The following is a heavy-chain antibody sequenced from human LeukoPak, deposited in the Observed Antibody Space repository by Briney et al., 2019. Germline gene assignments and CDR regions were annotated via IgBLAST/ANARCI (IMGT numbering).Heavy chain of an antibody. J-gene: IGHJ3*02. D-gene: IGHD5-24*01. Sequence: GGSLRLSCAASGFTFDDYAMHWVRQAPGKGLEWVSGISWNSGSIGYADSVKGRFTISRDNAKNSLYLQMNSLRAEDMALYYCAKCRDGYNSGAFDIWGQGTMVTVSS. CDR3: AKCRDGYNSGAFDI. V-gene: IGHV3-9*03. CDR1: GFTFDDYA. CDR2: ISWNSGSI.